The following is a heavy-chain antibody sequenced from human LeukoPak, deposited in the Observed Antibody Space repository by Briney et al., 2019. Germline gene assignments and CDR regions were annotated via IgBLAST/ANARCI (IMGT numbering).Heavy chain of an antibody. D-gene: IGHD3-9*01. V-gene: IGHV5-10-1*01. CDR2: IDPIDSYS. J-gene: IGHJ4*02. Sequence: GESLRISCKGSGYSFASYWISWVRQMPGKGLDWMGRIDPIDSYSNYSPSFQGHVTISADKSISIAYLQWSSLKASDTAMYYCARTYYNILTGYPHFDYWGQGTLVTVSS. CDR3: ARTYYNILTGYPHFDY. CDR1: GYSFASYW.